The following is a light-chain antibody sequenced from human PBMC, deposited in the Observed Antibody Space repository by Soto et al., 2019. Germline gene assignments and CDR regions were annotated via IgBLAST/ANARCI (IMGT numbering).Light chain of an antibody. Sequence: EIVMTKSPATLSVSPGERATLSCRASQSISSNLAWYQQKPGQAPRLVIYDTYIRATGIPARFSGSGSGTEFTLTIRSLQSEDFGVYYCQQYKNWFSITFGQGTRREIK. J-gene: IGKJ5*01. CDR2: DTY. V-gene: IGKV3-15*01. CDR3: QQYKNWFSIT. CDR1: QSISSN.